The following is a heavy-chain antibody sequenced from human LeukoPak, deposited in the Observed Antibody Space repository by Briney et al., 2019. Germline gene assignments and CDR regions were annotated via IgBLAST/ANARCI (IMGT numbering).Heavy chain of an antibody. D-gene: IGHD3-16*02. CDR1: GYTFTSYG. J-gene: IGHJ4*02. CDR3: ARDRTYDYVWGSYRYTFDY. Sequence: SVKVSCKASGYTFTSYGISWVRQAPGQGLEWMGGIIPIFGTANYAQKFQGRVTITADESTSTAYMELSSLRSEDTAVYYCARDRTYDYVWGSYRYTFDYWGQGTLVTVSS. CDR2: IIPIFGTA. V-gene: IGHV1-69*13.